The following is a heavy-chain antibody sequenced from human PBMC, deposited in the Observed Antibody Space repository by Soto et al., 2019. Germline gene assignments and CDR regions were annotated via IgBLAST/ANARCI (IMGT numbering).Heavy chain of an antibody. CDR1: GYTFIRYG. CDR2: ISPYNDYT. Sequence: ASVKGSCKASGYTFIRYGITWVRQAPRQGLEWMGWISPYNDYTIYAQKLQGRVTMTTDTSTRTVYLDLRSLKSDDTAVYYCARGGYYDNTWGKLSHYGLDVWGQGTSVTVSS. CDR3: ARGGYYDNTWGKLSHYGLDV. D-gene: IGHD3-16*01. J-gene: IGHJ6*02. V-gene: IGHV1-18*01.